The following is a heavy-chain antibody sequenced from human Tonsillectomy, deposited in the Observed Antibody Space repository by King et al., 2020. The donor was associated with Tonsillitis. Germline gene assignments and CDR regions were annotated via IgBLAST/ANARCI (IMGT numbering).Heavy chain of an antibody. V-gene: IGHV3-23*03. Sequence: VQLVESGGGLVQPGGSLRLSCAASGFTFSSYGMSWVRQAPGKGLEWVSVIYSGGSSTYYADSVKGRFTISRDNSKNTLYLQMNSLRAEDTAVYYCAKIPLWSRGALHIWGQGTMVTVSS. CDR2: IYSGGSST. J-gene: IGHJ3*02. CDR1: GFTFSSYG. CDR3: AKIPLWSRGALHI. D-gene: IGHD2-8*02.